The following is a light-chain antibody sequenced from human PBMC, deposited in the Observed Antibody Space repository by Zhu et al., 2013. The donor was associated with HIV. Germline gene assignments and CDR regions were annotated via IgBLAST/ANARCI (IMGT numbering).Light chain of an antibody. Sequence: QSVLSQPPSASATPGQRVTISCSGSTSNIGSNAVNWYQQLPGTAPELLIYSHDQRPSGVPDRFSGSKSGTSASLTISGLQSEDEADYYCATWDDTLNIVVFGGGTKVTVL. V-gene: IGLV1-44*01. CDR1: TSNIGSNA. CDR2: SHD. J-gene: IGLJ2*01. CDR3: ATWDDTLNIVV.